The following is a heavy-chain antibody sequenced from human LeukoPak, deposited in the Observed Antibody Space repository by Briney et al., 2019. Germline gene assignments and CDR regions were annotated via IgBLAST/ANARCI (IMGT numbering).Heavy chain of an antibody. CDR1: GYTFTGYY. D-gene: IGHD2-2*01. V-gene: IGHV1-2*02. Sequence: GASVKVSCKASGYTFTGYYMHWVRQAPGQGLEWMGWINPNSGGTNYAQKFQGRVTMTKDTSISTAYMELSRLRSDDTAVYYCARGGYCSSTSCYFSFDYWGQGTLVTVSS. CDR3: ARGGYCSSTSCYFSFDY. J-gene: IGHJ4*02. CDR2: INPNSGGT.